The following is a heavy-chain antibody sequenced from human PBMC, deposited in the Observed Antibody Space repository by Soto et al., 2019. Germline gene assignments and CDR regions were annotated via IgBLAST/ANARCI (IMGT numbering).Heavy chain of an antibody. CDR2: IIAYNGNT. V-gene: IGHV1-18*01. CDR1: GYTXTTYG. Sequence: SXKVSYKASGYTXTTYGISLVRQAPGQGLEWMGWIIAYNGNTNYAQNLQGRVTMTTDTSKRTAYMEMRSLRSDDTAVYYCARDGGLGPSHFDYWGQGTLVTVSS. D-gene: IGHD3-16*01. J-gene: IGHJ4*02. CDR3: ARDGGLGPSHFDY.